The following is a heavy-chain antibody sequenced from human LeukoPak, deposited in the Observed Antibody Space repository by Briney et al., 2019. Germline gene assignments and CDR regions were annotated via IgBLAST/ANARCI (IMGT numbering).Heavy chain of an antibody. CDR2: IKQDGSEK. CDR3: ARGQRRHTDMAPSFDY. Sequence: PGGSLRLSCAASGFTFSDYYMSWIRQAPGKGLEWVANIKQDGSEKWYVDSVKGRLTISRDNSKHTLYLQMNSLRAEDTAVYYCARGQRRHTDMAPSFDYWGQGTLVTVSS. J-gene: IGHJ4*02. D-gene: IGHD5-18*01. CDR1: GFTFSDYY. V-gene: IGHV3-7*01.